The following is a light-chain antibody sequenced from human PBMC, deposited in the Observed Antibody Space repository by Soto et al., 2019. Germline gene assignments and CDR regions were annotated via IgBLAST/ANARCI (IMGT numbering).Light chain of an antibody. V-gene: IGLV2-14*03. CDR2: DVS. Sequence: QSALTQPASVSGSPGQSITISCTGTSSDAGGYNYVSWYQHHPGKAPKLMIYDVSNRPSGVSNRFSGSKSGNTASLIISGLQAEDEADYYCSSYTSSSTLSTDVFGTGTKVTVL. CDR3: SSYTSSSTLSTDV. J-gene: IGLJ1*01. CDR1: SSDAGGYNY.